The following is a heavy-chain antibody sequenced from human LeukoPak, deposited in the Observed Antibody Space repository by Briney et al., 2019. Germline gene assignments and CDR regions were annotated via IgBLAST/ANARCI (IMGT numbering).Heavy chain of an antibody. J-gene: IGHJ4*02. D-gene: IGHD1-26*01. CDR1: GYTLTELS. Sequence: ASVKVSCKVSGYTLTELSMHWVRQAPGKGLEWMGGFDPEDGETIYAQKFQGRVTMTEDTSTNTAYMELSSLRSEDTAVYYCATRLVGATDFDYWGQGTLVTVSS. CDR3: ATRLVGATDFDY. V-gene: IGHV1-24*01. CDR2: FDPEDGET.